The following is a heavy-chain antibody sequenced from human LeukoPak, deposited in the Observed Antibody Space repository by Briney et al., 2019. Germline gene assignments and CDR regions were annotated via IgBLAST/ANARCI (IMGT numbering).Heavy chain of an antibody. V-gene: IGHV1-69*05. D-gene: IGHD6-19*01. CDR1: GGTFSSYA. CDR3: ARDSSGWYTY. CDR2: IIPIFGTA. Sequence: ASVKVSCKASGGTFSSYAISWVRQAPGQGLEWVGRIIPIFGTANYAQKFQGRVTITTDESTSTAYMELSSLRSEDTAVYYCARDSSGWYTYWGQGTLVTVSS. J-gene: IGHJ4*02.